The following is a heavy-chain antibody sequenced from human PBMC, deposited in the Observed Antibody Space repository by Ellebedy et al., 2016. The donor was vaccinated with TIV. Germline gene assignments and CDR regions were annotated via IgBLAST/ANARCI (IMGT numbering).Heavy chain of an antibody. D-gene: IGHD3-22*01. CDR2: ISHTGTST. CDR3: VTRKVSSSWAQ. Sequence: GESLKISCAASGFTFTSYAMSWVHQAPGKGLEWVSTISHTGTSTYYADSVKGRFTMSRDNSKNMLHLQMSSLRAEDTAVYYCVTRKVSSSWAQWGQGTLVTVSS. V-gene: IGHV3-23*01. CDR1: GFTFTSYA. J-gene: IGHJ4*02.